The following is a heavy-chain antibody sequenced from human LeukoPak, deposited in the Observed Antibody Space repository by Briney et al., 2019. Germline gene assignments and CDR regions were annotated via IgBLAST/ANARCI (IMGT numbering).Heavy chain of an antibody. V-gene: IGHV1-69*05. CDR2: IIPIFGTA. Sequence: GASVKVSCKASGGTFSSYAISWVRQAPGQGLEWMGGIIPIFGTANYAQKFQGRVTITTDESTSTAYMELSSLRSEDTAVYYCASCGGDSYFFDYWGQGTLVTVSS. CDR3: ASCGGDSYFFDY. J-gene: IGHJ4*02. D-gene: IGHD2-21*02. CDR1: GGTFSSYA.